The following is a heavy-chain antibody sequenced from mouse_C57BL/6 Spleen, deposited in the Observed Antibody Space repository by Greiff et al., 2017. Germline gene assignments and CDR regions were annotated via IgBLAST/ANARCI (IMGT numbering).Heavy chain of an antibody. J-gene: IGHJ1*03. CDR3: ARGSHWYFDV. CDR2: IFPGSGST. D-gene: IGHD6-1*01. V-gene: IGHV1-75*01. CDR1: GYTFTDYY. Sequence: QVQLQQSGPELVKPGASVKISCKASGYTFTDYYINWVKQRPGQGLEWIGWIFPGSGSTYYNEKFKGKATVTVDKSSRTAYMWLSSLTSEDSAVYLCARGSHWYFDVWGTGTTVTVSS.